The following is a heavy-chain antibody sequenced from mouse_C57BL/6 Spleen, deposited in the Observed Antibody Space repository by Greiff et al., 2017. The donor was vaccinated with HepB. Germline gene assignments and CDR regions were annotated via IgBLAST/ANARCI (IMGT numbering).Heavy chain of an antibody. CDR2: IDPANGNT. CDR1: GFNIKNTY. D-gene: IGHD1-1*01. CDR3: ARNYYGSRGHYAMDY. J-gene: IGHJ4*01. V-gene: IGHV14-3*01. Sequence: VQLKQSVAELVRPGASVKLSCTASGFNIKNTYMHWVKQRPEQGLEWIGRIDPANGNTKYAPKFQGKATITADTSSNTAYLQLSSLTSEDTAIYYCARNYYGSRGHYAMDYWGQGTSVTVSS.